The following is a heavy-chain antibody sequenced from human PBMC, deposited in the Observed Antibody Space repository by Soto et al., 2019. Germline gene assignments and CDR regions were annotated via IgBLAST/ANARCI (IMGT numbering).Heavy chain of an antibody. J-gene: IGHJ6*02. CDR1: GYSFTSYW. CDR3: ARNPRLGYCSSTSCPTLDGMDV. D-gene: IGHD2-2*01. V-gene: IGHV5-10-1*01. Sequence: GESRKISCKGSGYSFTSYWISWVRQMPGKGLEWMGRIDPSDSYTNYSPSFQGHVTISADKSISTAYLQWSSLKASDTAMYYCARNPRLGYCSSTSCPTLDGMDVWGQGTTVTVSS. CDR2: IDPSDSYT.